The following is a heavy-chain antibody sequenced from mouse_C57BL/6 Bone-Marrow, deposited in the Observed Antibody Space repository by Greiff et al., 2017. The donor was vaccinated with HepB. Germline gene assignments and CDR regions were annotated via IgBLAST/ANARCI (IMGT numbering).Heavy chain of an antibody. CDR1: GYAFSSYW. CDR3: ARRVYDGYYLYFDY. J-gene: IGHJ2*01. D-gene: IGHD2-3*01. V-gene: IGHV1-80*01. CDR2: IYPGDGDT. Sequence: VQGVESGAELVKPGASVKISCKASGYAFSSYWMNWVKQRPGKGLEWIGQIYPGDGDTNYNGKFKGKATLTADKSSSTAYMQLSSLTSEDSAVYFCARRVYDGYYLYFDYWGQGTTLTVSS.